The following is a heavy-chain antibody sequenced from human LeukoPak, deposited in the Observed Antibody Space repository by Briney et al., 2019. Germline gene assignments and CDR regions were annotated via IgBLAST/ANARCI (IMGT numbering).Heavy chain of an antibody. CDR2: IKQDGTEE. Sequence: GGSLRLSCAASGFTFSDYYMTWIRRAPGKGLERVANIKQDGTEEYYVDSVRGRFSISKDNAKNSLYLQMNSLRAEDTAVYYCARDPCHGALDYWGQGALVTVSS. CDR3: ARDPCHGALDY. V-gene: IGHV3-7*03. D-gene: IGHD2-2*01. CDR1: GFTFSDYY. J-gene: IGHJ4*02.